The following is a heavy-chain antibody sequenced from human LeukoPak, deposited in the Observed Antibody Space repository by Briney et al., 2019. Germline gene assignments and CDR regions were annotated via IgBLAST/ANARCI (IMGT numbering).Heavy chain of an antibody. CDR2: ISYDGSNK. D-gene: IGHD3-22*01. J-gene: IGHJ6*02. CDR1: GFTFSSYG. V-gene: IGHV3-30*18. CDR3: AKDLHSSGYYYYYYGMDV. Sequence: GGSLRLSCAASGFTFSSYGMHWVRQAPGKGLEWVAVISYDGSNKYYADSVKGRFTISRDNSKNTLYLQMYSLRAEDTAVYYCAKDLHSSGYYYYYYGMDVWGQGTTVTVSS.